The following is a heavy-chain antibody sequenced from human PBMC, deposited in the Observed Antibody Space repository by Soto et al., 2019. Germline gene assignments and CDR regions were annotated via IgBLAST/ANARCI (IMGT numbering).Heavy chain of an antibody. Sequence: QVQLVQSGAEVKKPGSSVTVSCKASGGNFSNYGISWVRQAPGQGLEHMGGIVPLFGTTNYAHKFRGRVTITADESTSTVYMEVSSLKSEDTAVYFCARASGRSWYNWFDPWGQGTLVTVST. V-gene: IGHV1-69*01. CDR3: ARASGRSWYNWFDP. J-gene: IGHJ5*02. CDR1: GGNFSNYG. D-gene: IGHD6-13*01. CDR2: IVPLFGTT.